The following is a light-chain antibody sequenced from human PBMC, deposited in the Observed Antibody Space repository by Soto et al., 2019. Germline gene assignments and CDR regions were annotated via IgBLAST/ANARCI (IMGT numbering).Light chain of an antibody. CDR2: GAS. J-gene: IGKJ1*01. V-gene: IGKV3-15*01. CDR3: QHYTNWSPCT. Sequence: IVMRRSTAKLSVSPGETTNLSFRASQSVSSNLAWYQQKPGQAPRLLIYGASTRATGIPARFIGSGSGTEFTLTISSLLSADFAVYYCQHYTNWSPCTFGQGTKVDIK. CDR1: QSVSSN.